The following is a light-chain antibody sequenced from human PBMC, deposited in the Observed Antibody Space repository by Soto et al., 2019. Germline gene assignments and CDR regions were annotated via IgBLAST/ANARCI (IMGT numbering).Light chain of an antibody. CDR2: DAS. V-gene: IGLV2-14*01. Sequence: QSALTQPASVSGSPGQSITISCTGTSRDVGGYNYVSWYQQHPGKVPKVLIYDASNRPSGVSYRFSGATSGNSASLTISGPQAEDEADYYCSENTISGTVVFGGGTKLTVL. CDR3: SENTISGTVV. CDR1: SRDVGGYNY. J-gene: IGLJ2*01.